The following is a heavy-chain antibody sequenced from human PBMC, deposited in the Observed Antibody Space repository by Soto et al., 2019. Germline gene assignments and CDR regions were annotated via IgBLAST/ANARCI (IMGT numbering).Heavy chain of an antibody. V-gene: IGHV3-30*18. CDR1: GFNFSTYG. J-gene: IGHJ6*02. D-gene: IGHD3-10*01. CDR3: AKDLGFITMVRGVTYGMDV. Sequence: SGGSLRLCCVASGFNFSTYGIHWVRQAPGKGLEWAAVISDNADNKFYADSVKGRFTISRDNSKNTPYLQMNSLRAEDKAVYYCAKDLGFITMVRGVTYGMDVWGQGTTVTVSS. CDR2: ISDNADNK.